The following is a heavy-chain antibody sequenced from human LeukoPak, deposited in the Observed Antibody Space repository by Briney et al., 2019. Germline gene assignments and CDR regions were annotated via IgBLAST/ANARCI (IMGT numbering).Heavy chain of an antibody. CDR2: GDYSGGT. J-gene: IGHJ4*02. V-gene: IGHV4-39*07. D-gene: IGHD6-19*01. Sequence: PSETLSLTCTVSGDSFTSVTDYWAWIRQPPGKGLEWIASGDYSGGTYYNPSLESRVAISADMSKNQISLKLTSVTGADTAVYYCAGERGEEYSSGWYKTNYFYNWGQGIRVTVSS. CDR1: GDSFTSVTDY. CDR3: AGERGEEYSSGWYKTNYFYN.